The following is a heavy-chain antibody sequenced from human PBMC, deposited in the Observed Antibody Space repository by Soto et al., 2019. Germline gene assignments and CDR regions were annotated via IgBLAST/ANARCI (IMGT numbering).Heavy chain of an antibody. V-gene: IGHV1-69*02. CDR1: GGTFSSYT. CDR3: ATRPRDYYDSSGQDAFDI. D-gene: IGHD3-22*01. J-gene: IGHJ3*02. Sequence: QVQLVQSGAEVKKPGSSVKVSCKASGGTFSSYTISWVRQAPGQGLEWMGRIIPILGIANYAQKFQGRVTITADKSTSNAYMELSSLRSEDTAVYYCATRPRDYYDSSGQDAFDIWCQGTMVTVSS. CDR2: IIPILGIA.